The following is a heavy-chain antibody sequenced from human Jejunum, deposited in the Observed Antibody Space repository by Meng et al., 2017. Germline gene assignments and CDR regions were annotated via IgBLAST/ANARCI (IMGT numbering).Heavy chain of an antibody. CDR3: ARMDSAVHYFDY. CDR2: IYHTGSP. Sequence: QVQLQESGPGLVKPSQTLSLTCTVSGGSISSGGFTWSWIRQPPGKGLEWIGYIYHTGSPYYNPSLKSRLTISVDKSVNQFSLKLSSVTAADTAVYYCARMDSAVHYFDYWGQGTLVTVSS. J-gene: IGHJ4*02. CDR1: GGSISSGGFT. D-gene: IGHD2-2*03. V-gene: IGHV4-30-2*01.